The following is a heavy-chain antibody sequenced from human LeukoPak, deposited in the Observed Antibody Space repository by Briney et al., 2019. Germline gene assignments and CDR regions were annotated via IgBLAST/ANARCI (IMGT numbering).Heavy chain of an antibody. V-gene: IGHV3-74*01. J-gene: IGHJ4*02. D-gene: IGHD6-6*01. CDR1: GFTFSTYW. Sequence: GGSLRLSCIASGFTFSTYWMHWVGQAPGKGLVWVSRINTDGSSTTYADSVKGRFTISRDNAKNTLYLQMNNLRAEDTAVYYCARDRSRSIDYWGQGTLVTVSS. CDR2: INTDGSST. CDR3: ARDRSRSIDY.